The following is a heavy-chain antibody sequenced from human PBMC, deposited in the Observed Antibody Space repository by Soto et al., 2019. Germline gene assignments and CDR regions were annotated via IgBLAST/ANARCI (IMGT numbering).Heavy chain of an antibody. J-gene: IGHJ4*02. CDR1: GFSFGTFV. CDR3: AKNGQWLATPPEA. Sequence: GGSLRLSCAASGFSFGTFVMTWFRQAPGGGLEWVASITDSGYTASYAETVEGRFTVSRDNSKNKLHLQMNDLRAEDTATYYCAKNGQWLATPPEAWGQGTLVTAPQ. V-gene: IGHV3-23*01. CDR2: ITDSGYTA. D-gene: IGHD6-19*01.